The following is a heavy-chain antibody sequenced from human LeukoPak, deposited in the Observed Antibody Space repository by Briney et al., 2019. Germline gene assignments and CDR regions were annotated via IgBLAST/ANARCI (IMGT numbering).Heavy chain of an antibody. Sequence: GGSLRLSCAASGFTFSDYYMSWIRQAPGKGLGWVSYISSSDSTIYYADSVKGRFTISRDNAKNSLYLQMNSLRAEDTAVYYCARRSRVAKRGIYWGQGTLVTVSS. CDR2: ISSSDSTI. CDR3: ARRSRVAKRGIY. V-gene: IGHV3-11*01. CDR1: GFTFSDYY. D-gene: IGHD5-12*01. J-gene: IGHJ4*02.